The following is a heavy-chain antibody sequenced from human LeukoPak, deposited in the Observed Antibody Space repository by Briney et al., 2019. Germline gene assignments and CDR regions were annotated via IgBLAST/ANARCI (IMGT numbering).Heavy chain of an antibody. CDR2: IYYSGST. Sequence: SETLSLTCSVSGGSISGYYWSWIRQPPGKGLEWIGFIYYSGSTNYNPSLKSRVTISVDTSKNQFSLKLSSVTAADTAVYYCARGRLLWFGEGYYFDYWGQGTLVTVSS. CDR3: ARGRLLWFGEGYYFDY. CDR1: GGSISGYY. D-gene: IGHD3-10*01. J-gene: IGHJ4*02. V-gene: IGHV4-59*12.